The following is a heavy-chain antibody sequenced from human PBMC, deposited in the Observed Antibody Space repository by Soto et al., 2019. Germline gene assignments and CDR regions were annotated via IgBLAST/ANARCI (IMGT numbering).Heavy chain of an antibody. J-gene: IGHJ6*02. Sequence: QVQLVQSGAEVKKPGSSVKVSCKASGGPFNNHAINWVRQAPGQGLEWMGGIFPTFATGIIPIFGTPTYAQNFQGRVTITADESTSTAYMELSSLRSEDTAVYYCARDVLVGYSSSWHSYRNSVGGMDVWGQGTTVTVSS. CDR3: ARDVLVGYSSSWHSYRNSVGGMDV. V-gene: IGHV1-69*01. D-gene: IGHD6-13*01. CDR1: GGPFNNHA. CDR2: IIPIFGTP.